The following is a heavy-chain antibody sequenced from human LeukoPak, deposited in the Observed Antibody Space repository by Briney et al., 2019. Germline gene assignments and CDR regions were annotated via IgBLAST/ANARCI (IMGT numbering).Heavy chain of an antibody. Sequence: PGGSLRLSCAASGFTFSSYSMNWVRQAPGKGLEWVSSISSTGSYINYADSVKGRFTISRDSAKNSLYLQMNSLRAEDTAVYYCARKLYSSSPTDVFDLWGEGTVVTVSS. CDR3: ARKLYSSSPTDVFDL. J-gene: IGHJ3*01. CDR1: GFTFSSYS. D-gene: IGHD6-6*01. CDR2: ISSTGSYI. V-gene: IGHV3-21*06.